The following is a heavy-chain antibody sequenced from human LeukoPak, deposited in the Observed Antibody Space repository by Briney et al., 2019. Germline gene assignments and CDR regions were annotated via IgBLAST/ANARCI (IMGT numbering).Heavy chain of an antibody. D-gene: IGHD3/OR15-3a*01. V-gene: IGHV4-34*01. CDR2: INLTGST. CDR3: ARGRWGWDTSSDWDY. CDR1: GESFSGYY. J-gene: IGHJ4*02. Sequence: SYTLSLTCALYGESFSGYYWSWIRQPPAKELKGMGEINLTGSTNYKSSLKSRVTISTDTSKNQFSLNLRSVTAADTAVYYCARGRWGWDTSSDWDYWGQGILVTVSS.